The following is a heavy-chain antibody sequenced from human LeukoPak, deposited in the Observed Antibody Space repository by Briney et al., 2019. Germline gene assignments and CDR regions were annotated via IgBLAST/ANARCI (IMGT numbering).Heavy chain of an antibody. D-gene: IGHD3-10*01. J-gene: IGHJ3*02. Sequence: PGRSLRLSCAASGFTFDDYAMHCVRQAPGKGLEWVSGISWNSGSIGYADSVKGRFTISRDNAKNSLYLQMNSLRAEDTALYYCAKDRAYGSGSYYSDAFDIWGQGTMVTVSS. V-gene: IGHV3-9*01. CDR3: AKDRAYGSGSYYSDAFDI. CDR1: GFTFDDYA. CDR2: ISWNSGSI.